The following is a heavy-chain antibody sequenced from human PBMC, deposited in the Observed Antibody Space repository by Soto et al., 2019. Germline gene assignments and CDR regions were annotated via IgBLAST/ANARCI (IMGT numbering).Heavy chain of an antibody. D-gene: IGHD3-22*01. CDR3: ARIRFADDYYDSSGYSDY. J-gene: IGHJ4*02. CDR1: GYTFTSYG. CDR2: ISAYNGNT. V-gene: IGHV1-18*01. Sequence: GASVKVSCKASGYTFTSYGISWVRQAPGQGLEWMGWISAYNGNTNYAQKLQGRVTMTTDTSTSTAYMELRSLRSDDTAVYYCARIRFADDYYDSSGYSDYWGQGTLVTVSS.